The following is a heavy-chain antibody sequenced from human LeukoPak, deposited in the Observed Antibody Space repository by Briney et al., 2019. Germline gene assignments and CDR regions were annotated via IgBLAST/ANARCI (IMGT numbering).Heavy chain of an antibody. CDR3: AKDLRYSSGWYFDY. J-gene: IGHJ4*02. CDR1: GFTFSSYA. Sequence: TGGSLRLSCAASGFTFSSYAMHWVRQAPGKGLEWVSAISGSGGSTYYADSVKGRFTISRDNSKNTLYLQMNSLRAEDTAVYYCAKDLRYSSGWYFDYWGQGTLVTVSS. D-gene: IGHD6-19*01. CDR2: ISGSGGST. V-gene: IGHV3-23*01.